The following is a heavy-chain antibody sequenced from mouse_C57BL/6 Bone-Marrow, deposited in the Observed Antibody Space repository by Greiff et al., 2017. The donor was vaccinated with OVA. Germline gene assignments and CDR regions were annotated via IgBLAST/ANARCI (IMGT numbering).Heavy chain of an antibody. V-gene: IGHV5-6*01. CDR1: GFTFSSYG. Sequence: EVQGVESGGDLVKPGGSLKLSCAASGFTFSSYGMSWVRQTPDKRLEWVATISSGGSYTYYPDSVKGRFTISRDNAKNTLYLQMSSLKSEDTAMYYCARQVYYYGSSYGFDYWGQGTTLTVSS. D-gene: IGHD1-1*01. CDR3: ARQVYYYGSSYGFDY. J-gene: IGHJ2*01. CDR2: ISSGGSYT.